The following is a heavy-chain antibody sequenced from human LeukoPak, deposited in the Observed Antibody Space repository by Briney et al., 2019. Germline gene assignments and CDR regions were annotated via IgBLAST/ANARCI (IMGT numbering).Heavy chain of an antibody. CDR1: GGTFSSYA. Sequence: SVKVSCKASGGTFSSYAISWVRQAPGQGLEWMGRIIPIFDTANYAQKFQGRVTITTDESTSTAYMELSSLRSEDTVVYYCARDIVVVPAAYNWFDPWGQGTLVTVSS. J-gene: IGHJ5*02. CDR2: IIPIFDTA. CDR3: ARDIVVVPAAYNWFDP. V-gene: IGHV1-69*05. D-gene: IGHD2-2*01.